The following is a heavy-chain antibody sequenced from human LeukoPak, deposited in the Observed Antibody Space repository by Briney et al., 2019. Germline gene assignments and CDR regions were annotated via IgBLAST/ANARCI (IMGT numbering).Heavy chain of an antibody. V-gene: IGHV3-30*02. Sequence: AGGSLRLSRAASGFTFSNYGMHWVRQAPGKGLEWVAFIQYDGSFKYYADSVKGRFSISRDNSKNTLYLQMNSLRAEDTAVYYCAKDGGGYYDILTGYYPRLYYMDVWGKGTTVTISS. CDR3: AKDGGGYYDILTGYYPRLYYMDV. D-gene: IGHD3-9*01. CDR2: IQYDGSFK. CDR1: GFTFSNYG. J-gene: IGHJ6*03.